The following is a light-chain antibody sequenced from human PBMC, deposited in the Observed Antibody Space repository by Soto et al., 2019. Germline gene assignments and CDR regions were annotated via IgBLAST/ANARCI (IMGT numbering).Light chain of an antibody. CDR3: QQYGSSPGT. J-gene: IGKJ1*01. CDR2: GAS. Sequence: EIVLTQSSGTLSLSPGERATLSCRASQSVSSSYLAWYQQKPGRAPRLLIYGASSRATGIPDRFSGGGSGTDFTLTISRLEPEDFAVYYCQQYGSSPGTFGQGTKVDIK. CDR1: QSVSSSY. V-gene: IGKV3-20*01.